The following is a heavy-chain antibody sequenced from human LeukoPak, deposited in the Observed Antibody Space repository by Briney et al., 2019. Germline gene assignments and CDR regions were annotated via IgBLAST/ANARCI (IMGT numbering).Heavy chain of an antibody. Sequence: GGSLRLSCAASGFSFSIFSMNWVRQAPGKGLEWLSSISSSGDYIYYADSLKGRFTISRDNAKNSLYLQMRSLRAEYTSVCYGARGATVTTDWYFDLWGRGTLVSVSS. V-gene: IGHV3-21*01. J-gene: IGHJ2*01. CDR2: ISSSGDYI. CDR1: GFSFSIFS. CDR3: ARGATVTTDWYFDL. D-gene: IGHD4-17*01.